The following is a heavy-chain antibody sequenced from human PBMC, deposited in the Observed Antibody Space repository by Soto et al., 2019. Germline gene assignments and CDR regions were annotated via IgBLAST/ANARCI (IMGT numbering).Heavy chain of an antibody. V-gene: IGHV4-34*01. CDR1: GGSFSGYY. CDR2: INHSGST. D-gene: IGHD3-9*01. Sequence: PSETLSLTCAVYGGSFSGYYWSWIRQPPGKGLEWIGEINHSGSTNYNPSLKSRVTISVDTSKNQFSLKLSSVTAADTAVYYCAVRYFDWLPFSYWGQGTLVTVSS. J-gene: IGHJ4*02. CDR3: AVRYFDWLPFSY.